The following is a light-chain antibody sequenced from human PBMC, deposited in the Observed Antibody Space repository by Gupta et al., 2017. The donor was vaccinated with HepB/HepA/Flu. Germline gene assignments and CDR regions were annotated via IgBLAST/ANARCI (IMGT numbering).Light chain of an antibody. CDR2: AAS. CDR3: QQLNSYPLT. CDR1: QGISSY. Sequence: DIQFTQSPSFLSASVGDRVTITCRASQGISSYLDWYQQKPGKAPKLLIYAASTLQSGVPSRFSGSGSGTEFTLTISSLQPEDFATYYCQQLNSYPLTFGPGTKVDIK. J-gene: IGKJ3*01. V-gene: IGKV1-9*01.